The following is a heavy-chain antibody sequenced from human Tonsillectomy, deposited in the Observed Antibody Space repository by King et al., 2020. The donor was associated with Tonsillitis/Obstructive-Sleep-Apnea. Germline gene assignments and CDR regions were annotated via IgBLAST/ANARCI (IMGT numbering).Heavy chain of an antibody. CDR3: ARVDGYYDSFFDI. J-gene: IGHJ3*02. CDR1: GFTFSSYG. Sequence: VQLVESGGGVVQPGRSLRLSCAASGFTFSSYGMHWVRQAPGKGLEWVAVIWYDGSNKYYADSVKGRFTISRDNSKNTLYLQVSSLRAEDTAVYYCARVDGYYDSFFDIWGQGTMVTVSS. V-gene: IGHV3-33*01. D-gene: IGHD3-3*01. CDR2: IWYDGSNK.